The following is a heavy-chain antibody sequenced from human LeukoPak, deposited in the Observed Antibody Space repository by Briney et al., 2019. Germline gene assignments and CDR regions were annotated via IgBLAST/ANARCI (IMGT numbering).Heavy chain of an antibody. CDR3: ARIRCGHTDDICYNH. CDR2: IWYDGSNK. CDR1: GFSFNSYG. D-gene: IGHD2-2*02. V-gene: IGHV3-33*01. J-gene: IGHJ5*02. Sequence: GGSLRLSCAASGFSFNSYGMHWVRQAPGKGLEWVAVIWYDGSNKYYTDSVKGRFTISRDDSKNTLFLQMNSLRVEDTAVYYCARIRCGHTDDICYNHWARGTLVTVSS.